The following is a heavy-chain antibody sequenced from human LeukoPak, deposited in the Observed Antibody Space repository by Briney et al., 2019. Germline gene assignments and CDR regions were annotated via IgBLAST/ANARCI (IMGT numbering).Heavy chain of an antibody. Sequence: GGSLRLSCAASGFTFSRYGMHWVRQAPGKGLEWVAFIQSDGSEKYYADSVKGRFAISRDNSKNTLYLQMDSLRAEDTAMFYCAKDKNSNWYGGTDYWGQGTLVTVSS. J-gene: IGHJ4*02. CDR1: GFTFSRYG. D-gene: IGHD4-23*01. CDR3: AKDKNSNWYGGTDY. CDR2: IQSDGSEK. V-gene: IGHV3-30*02.